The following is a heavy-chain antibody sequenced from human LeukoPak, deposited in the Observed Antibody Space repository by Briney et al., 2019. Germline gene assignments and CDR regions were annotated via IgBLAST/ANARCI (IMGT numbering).Heavy chain of an antibody. D-gene: IGHD3-22*01. CDR1: GGSISGYY. CDR3: ARVSSGGYFHTYYFDY. Sequence: PSETLSLTCTVSGGSISGYYWSWIRQPPGKGLEWIGYIRYSGTTNYSPSLTSRATISVDTSKNQFSLNLISVTAADTAIYYCARVSSGGYFHTYYFDYWGQGTLVTVSS. J-gene: IGHJ4*02. V-gene: IGHV4-59*01. CDR2: IRYSGTT.